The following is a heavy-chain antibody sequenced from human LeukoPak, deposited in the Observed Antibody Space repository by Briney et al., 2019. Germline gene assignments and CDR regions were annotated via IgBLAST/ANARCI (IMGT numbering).Heavy chain of an antibody. CDR1: GGSISSYY. D-gene: IGHD3-10*01. V-gene: IGHV4-59*01. Sequence: PSETLSLTCTVSGGSISSYYWSWIRQPPGKGLEWIGYIYYSGSTNYNPSLKSRVTISVDTSKNQFSLKLSSVTAADTAVYYCARGGPSYGSGRPYDYWGQGTLVTVSS. J-gene: IGHJ4*02. CDR2: IYYSGST. CDR3: ARGGPSYGSGRPYDY.